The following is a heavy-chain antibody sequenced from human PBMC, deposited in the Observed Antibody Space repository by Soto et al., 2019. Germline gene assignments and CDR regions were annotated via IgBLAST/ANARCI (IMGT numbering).Heavy chain of an antibody. CDR1: GGSISSGDYY. D-gene: IGHD1-26*01. CDR2: IYHIGST. CDR3: ARDAVGVVGYYWYFDL. Sequence: QVQLQESGPGLVKPSQTLSLTCTVSGGSISSGDYYWSWIRQPPGKGLEWIGYIYHIGSTYYNPSLKSRLTISLDTSKNQFSLKLSSVTAADTAVYYCARDAVGVVGYYWYFDLWGRGTLVTVSS. V-gene: IGHV4-30-4*01. J-gene: IGHJ2*01.